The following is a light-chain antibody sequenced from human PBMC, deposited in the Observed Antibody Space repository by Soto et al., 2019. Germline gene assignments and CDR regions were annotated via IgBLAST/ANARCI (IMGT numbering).Light chain of an antibody. CDR3: MQATHWPRT. V-gene: IGKV2-30*01. Sequence: DVVMTQSPLSLPVTLGQPASISCRSSQSLLYSDGNTYLNWFHQRPGQSPRRLIYKVSIRDSGVPDRFSGTGSGTDYTLSISSVEADDVGIYYYMQATHWPRTFGQGTRLDIK. CDR2: KVS. CDR1: QSLLYSDGNTY. J-gene: IGKJ1*01.